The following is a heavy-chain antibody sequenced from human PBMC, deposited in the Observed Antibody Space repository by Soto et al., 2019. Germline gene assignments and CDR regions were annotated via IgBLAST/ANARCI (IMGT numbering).Heavy chain of an antibody. D-gene: IGHD2-15*01. CDR3: AKGFGCSGGSCYARYYYMDV. V-gene: IGHV3-23*01. CDR1: GFTFSSYA. Sequence: GGSLRLSCAASGFTFSSYAMSWVRQAPGKGLEWVSAISGSGGSTYYADSVKGRFTISRDNSKNTMYLQMNSLRAEDTAVYYCAKGFGCSGGSCYARYYYMDVWGKGTTVTVSS. CDR2: ISGSGGST. J-gene: IGHJ6*03.